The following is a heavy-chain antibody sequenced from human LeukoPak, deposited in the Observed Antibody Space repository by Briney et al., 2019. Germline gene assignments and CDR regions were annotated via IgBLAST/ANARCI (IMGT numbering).Heavy chain of an antibody. CDR1: GFTFDGYA. D-gene: IGHD1-26*01. Sequence: PGGSLRLSGAASGFTFDGYAMHWVRHAPGKGLEWVSGISWNSGSIGYADSVKGRFTISRDNAKNSLYLQMNSLRAEDTAVYYCARAGSGSYYADNPFDYWGQGTLVTVSS. V-gene: IGHV3-9*01. J-gene: IGHJ4*02. CDR3: ARAGSGSYYADNPFDY. CDR2: ISWNSGSI.